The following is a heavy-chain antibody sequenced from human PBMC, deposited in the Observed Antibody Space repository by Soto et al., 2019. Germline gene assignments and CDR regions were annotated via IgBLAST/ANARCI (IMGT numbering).Heavy chain of an antibody. CDR3: AKIKGAITFLHFDS. V-gene: IGHV3-23*01. CDR1: TSNLKNYA. D-gene: IGHD3-16*01. CDR2: LTDTGGST. J-gene: IGHJ4*02. Sequence: GGSLRLSCVDSTSNLKNYAMAWVRQAPGKGLEWVSALTDTGGSTYYAASVKGRFAISRDNSRNTLFLQMDRLRVDDTAVYYCAKIKGAITFLHFDSWGQGTLVTVSS.